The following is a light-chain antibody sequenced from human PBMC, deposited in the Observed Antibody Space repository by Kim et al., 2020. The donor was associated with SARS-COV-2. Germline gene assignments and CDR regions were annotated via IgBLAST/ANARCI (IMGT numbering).Light chain of an antibody. CDR2: AAS. J-gene: IGKJ4*01. V-gene: IGKV1-39*01. CDR1: QSVSGY. CDR3: QQSSNTLT. Sequence: LTASVGDRITITCRASQSVSGYLNWYQQKAGKAPELLIYAASTLQSGVPSRFSGSGSGTDYTLTINSLEPEDFATYYCQQSSNTLTFGGGTKLEIK.